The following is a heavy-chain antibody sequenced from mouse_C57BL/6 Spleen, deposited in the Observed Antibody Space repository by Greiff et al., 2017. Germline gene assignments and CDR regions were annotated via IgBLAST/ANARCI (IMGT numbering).Heavy chain of an antibody. Sequence: QVQLQQPGAELVRPGSSVKLSCKASGYTFTSYWMHWVKQRPIQGLEWIGNIDPSDSETHYNQKFKDKATLTVDKSSSTAYMQLSSLTSEDSAVYYGARAEDYSTLYYFDYWGQGTTLTVSS. J-gene: IGHJ2*01. V-gene: IGHV1-52*01. CDR2: IDPSDSET. D-gene: IGHD2-5*01. CDR1: GYTFTSYW. CDR3: ARAEDYSTLYYFDY.